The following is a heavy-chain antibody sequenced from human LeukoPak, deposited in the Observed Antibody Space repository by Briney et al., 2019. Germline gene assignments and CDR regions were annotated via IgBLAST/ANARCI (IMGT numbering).Heavy chain of an antibody. V-gene: IGHV4-38-2*02. CDR2: INHSGST. J-gene: IGHJ4*02. CDR3: ARGQGSGSSDPMIVVVITHFDY. CDR1: GYSITSGFY. Sequence: SETLSLTCTVSGYSITSGFYWGWIRQPPGKGLEWIGEINHSGSTNYNPSLKSRVTISVDTSKNQFSLKLGFVTAADTAVYYCARGQGSGSSDPMIVVVITHFDYWGQGTLVTVSS. D-gene: IGHD3-22*01.